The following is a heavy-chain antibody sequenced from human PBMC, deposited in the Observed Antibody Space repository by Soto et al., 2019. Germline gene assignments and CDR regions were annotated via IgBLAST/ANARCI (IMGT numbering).Heavy chain of an antibody. Sequence: ASVEVSCEASGYTFTRYCISWVRQAPGQGLEWMGWISAYNGNTNYAQKLQGRVTMTTDTSTSTAYMELRSLRSDDTAVYYCARRWFGDHDAFDIWGQGTMVTVSS. CDR2: ISAYNGNT. V-gene: IGHV1-18*01. D-gene: IGHD3-10*01. CDR3: ARRWFGDHDAFDI. J-gene: IGHJ3*02. CDR1: GYTFTRYC.